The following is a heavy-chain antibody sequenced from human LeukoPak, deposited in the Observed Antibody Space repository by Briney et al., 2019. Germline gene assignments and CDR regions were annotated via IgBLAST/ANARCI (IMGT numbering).Heavy chain of an antibody. D-gene: IGHD6-19*01. CDR1: GFTVSNNY. J-gene: IGHJ4*02. CDR2: IYSGGST. CDR3: ARGGSSGWSRFDY. Sequence: GGSLRLSCAASGFTVSNNYMSWVRQAPGKGLEWVSVIYSGGSTYYADSVKGRFTASRDNSKNTLYLQMNSLRAEDTAVYYCARGGSSGWSRFDYWGQGTLVAVSS. V-gene: IGHV3-66*01.